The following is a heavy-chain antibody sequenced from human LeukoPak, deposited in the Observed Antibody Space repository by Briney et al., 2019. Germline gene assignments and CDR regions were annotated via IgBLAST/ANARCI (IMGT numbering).Heavy chain of an antibody. V-gene: IGHV1-46*01. CDR1: GYTFTSYG. Sequence: ASVKVSCKASGYTFTSYGISWVRQAPGQGLEWMGIINPSGGSTSYAQKFQGRVTMTRDMSTSTVYMELSSLRSEDTAVYYCARVSVGGRMIAAAGIGAFDIWGQGTMVTVSS. J-gene: IGHJ3*02. CDR3: ARVSVGGRMIAAAGIGAFDI. CDR2: INPSGGST. D-gene: IGHD6-13*01.